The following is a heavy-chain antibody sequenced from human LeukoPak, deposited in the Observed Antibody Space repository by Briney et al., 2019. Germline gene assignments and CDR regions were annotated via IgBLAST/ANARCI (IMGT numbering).Heavy chain of an antibody. CDR2: IYYSGST. Sequence: SETLSLTCTVSGGSIYRNGYYWTWIRQHPGKGLEWIGYIYYSGSTYYNPSLKSRVSMSEDTSKNQFFLRLSSVTAADTAVYYCGSAAGNWFDPWGPGTLVTVSS. CDR3: GSAAGNWFDP. CDR1: GGSIYRNGYY. V-gene: IGHV4-31*03. D-gene: IGHD3-10*01. J-gene: IGHJ5*02.